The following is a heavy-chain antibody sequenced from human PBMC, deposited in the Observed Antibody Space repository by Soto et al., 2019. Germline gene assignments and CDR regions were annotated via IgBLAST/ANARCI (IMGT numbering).Heavy chain of an antibody. CDR1: GYSFTRHY. V-gene: IGHV1-69*04. D-gene: IGHD3-10*01. CDR3: ARDSYYGSGSYYSSGPLEFDY. CDR2: IIPILGIA. J-gene: IGHJ4*02. Sequence: SVKVSCKAIGYSFTRHYMHWVRQAPGQGLEWMGRIIPILGIANYAQKFQGRVTITADKSTSTAYMELSSLRSEDTAVYYCARDSYYGSGSYYSSGPLEFDYWGQGTLVTVSS.